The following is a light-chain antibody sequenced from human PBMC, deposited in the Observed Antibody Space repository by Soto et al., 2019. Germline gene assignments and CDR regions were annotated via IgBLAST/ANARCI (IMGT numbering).Light chain of an antibody. J-gene: IGKJ1*01. Sequence: DFQMTQSPSTLSASLGDRVTITCRASQNINSWLAWFQQKPGKARKLLIYKASSLESGVPSRFSGSGSGTELTLTISSLQPDDFATYYCQQYYGPWTFGQGTKVEIK. V-gene: IGKV1-5*03. CDR1: QNINSW. CDR3: QQYYGPWT. CDR2: KAS.